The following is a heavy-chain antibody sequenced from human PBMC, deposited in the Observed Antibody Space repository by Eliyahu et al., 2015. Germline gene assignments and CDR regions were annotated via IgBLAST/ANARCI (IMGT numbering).Heavy chain of an antibody. CDR1: GFTVSSNY. CDR3: ARDLGSYKRAFDY. D-gene: IGHD3-10*01. V-gene: IGHV3-53*01. J-gene: IGHJ4*02. Sequence: VQLVESGGGLIQPGGSLRLSCAASGFTVSSNYMSWVRQAPGKGLEWVSVMYNGGSTYYADSVKGRFTISRDNSKNTLYLQMNSLRAEDTAVYYCARDLGSYKRAFDYWGQGTLVTVSS. CDR2: MYNGGST.